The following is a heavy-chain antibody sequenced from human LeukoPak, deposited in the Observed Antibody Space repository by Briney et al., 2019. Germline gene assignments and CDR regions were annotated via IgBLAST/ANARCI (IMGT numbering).Heavy chain of an antibody. D-gene: IGHD3-9*01. J-gene: IGHJ6*02. V-gene: IGHV3-49*04. Sequence: GRSLRLSCTASGFIFGDHAMTWVRQAPGKGLEWVSFIRSEAYGQTTEYAASVKDRFTISRDNSKGIVYLQMNSLKTEDTAKYYCARGPIYLWIYYGMDVWGQGTTVIVSS. CDR3: ARGPIYLWIYYGMDV. CDR2: IRSEAYGQTT. CDR1: GFIFGDHA.